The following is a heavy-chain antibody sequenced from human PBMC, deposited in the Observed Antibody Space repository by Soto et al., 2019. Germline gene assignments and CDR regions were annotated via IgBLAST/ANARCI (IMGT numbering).Heavy chain of an antibody. D-gene: IGHD5-12*01. Sequence: EVQLLESGGGLVQPGGSLRLSCAASGFTFSDYAMTWVRQAPGKGLEWVSSITGSSAGTYFADSVKGRFTISRDNSKNTVYLQMNSLQAEDTAVYSCAKGEYSASSGAFDLWGQGTMVTVSS. V-gene: IGHV3-23*01. CDR1: GFTFSDYA. CDR2: ITGSSAGT. J-gene: IGHJ3*01. CDR3: AKGEYSASSGAFDL.